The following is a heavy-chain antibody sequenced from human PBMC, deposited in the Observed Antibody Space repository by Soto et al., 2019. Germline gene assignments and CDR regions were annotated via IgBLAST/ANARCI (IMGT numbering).Heavy chain of an antibody. Sequence: QVQLVESGGGVVEPGRSLRLSCAASGFPFSNYGMHWVHQAPGKGLEWMAVISFDGHYQDYADSVKGRFTISRENSKSPLYLPMNSLRAEDTAVYYCACQQWLAPVWCQGTLVTVSS. D-gene: IGHD6-19*01. CDR2: ISFDGHYQ. J-gene: IGHJ4*02. CDR1: GFPFSNYG. CDR3: ACQQWLAPV. V-gene: IGHV3-30*03.